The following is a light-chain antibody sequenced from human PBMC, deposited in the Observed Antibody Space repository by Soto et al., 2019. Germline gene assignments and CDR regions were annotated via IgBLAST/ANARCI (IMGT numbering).Light chain of an antibody. CDR1: QSVSSY. V-gene: IGKV3-11*01. CDR2: DAS. CDR3: QQRSNWPIT. J-gene: IGKJ5*01. Sequence: EIVLTQSPFTLSLSPGERATLSCRASQSVSSYLAWYQQKPGQAPRLLIYDASNRATGIPARFSGSGSGTDFTLTVSSLEPEDFAVYYCQQRSNWPITFGQGTRLENK.